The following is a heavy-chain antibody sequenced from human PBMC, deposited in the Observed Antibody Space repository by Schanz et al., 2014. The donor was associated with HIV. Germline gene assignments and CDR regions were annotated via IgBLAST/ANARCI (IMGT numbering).Heavy chain of an antibody. CDR1: GLDFSVYT. J-gene: IGHJ6*02. D-gene: IGHD6-6*01. CDR3: AKDLQGLARQGGMDV. V-gene: IGHV3-21*06. Sequence: EVQLLESGGGVVQPGRSLRLSCAASGLDFSVYTMIWVRQTPRKGLEWVSSISGSGHYIYFADSLRGRFSIFRDNAQNLVYLQMNSLRVDDTAVYYCAKDLQGLARQGGMDVWGQGTTVTVSS. CDR2: ISGSGHYI.